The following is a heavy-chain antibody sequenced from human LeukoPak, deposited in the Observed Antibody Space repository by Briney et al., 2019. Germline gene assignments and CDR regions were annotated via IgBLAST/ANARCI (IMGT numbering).Heavy chain of an antibody. J-gene: IGHJ4*02. V-gene: IGHV3-48*02. CDR3: ARGGEGLVLVPPHFDY. CDR2: ISTSSSTI. D-gene: IGHD2-2*01. CDR1: GFTFSSYS. Sequence: GGSLRLSCAASGFTFSSYSMNWVRQAPGKGLEWVSYISTSSSTIYYADSVKGRFTISTDNAKNSLSLQMSSLRDEDTAVYYCARGGEGLVLVPPHFDYWGQGTLVTVSS.